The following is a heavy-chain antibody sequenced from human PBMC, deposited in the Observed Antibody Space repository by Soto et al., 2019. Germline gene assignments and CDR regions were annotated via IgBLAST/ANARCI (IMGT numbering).Heavy chain of an antibody. CDR3: ASVPVAAVAFDI. CDR2: IIPILGIA. Sequence: QVQLVQSGAEVKKPGSSVKVSCKASGGTFSSYPISWVRQAPGQGLEWMGRIIPILGIAKYAQKFQGRGTITADKSPSPAYMQLSSPRSEATAVYYCASVPVAAVAFDIWCQATMLSVSS. D-gene: IGHD6-19*01. J-gene: IGHJ3*02. V-gene: IGHV1-69*02. CDR1: GGTFSSYP.